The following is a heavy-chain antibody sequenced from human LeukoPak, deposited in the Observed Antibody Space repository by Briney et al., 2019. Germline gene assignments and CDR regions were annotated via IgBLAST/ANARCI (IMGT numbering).Heavy chain of an antibody. CDR2: IYSGGFI. D-gene: IGHD6-19*01. J-gene: IGHJ4*02. Sequence: GGSLRLSCAASGFTVSGNYMGWVPQAPGKGLEWVSVIYSGGFIYYADSVKGRFTISSDNPKNTLYLQMNSLRAEDTAVYYCARVGKQWLAIDYGGQGTRVTVSS. CDR1: GFTVSGNY. V-gene: IGHV3-66*01. CDR3: ARVGKQWLAIDY.